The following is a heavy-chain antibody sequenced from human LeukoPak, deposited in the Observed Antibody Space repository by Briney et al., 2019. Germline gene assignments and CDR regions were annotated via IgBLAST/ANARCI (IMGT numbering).Heavy chain of an antibody. V-gene: IGHV4-39*01. Sequence: SETLSLTCSFSGGSSSSSPYCWGWIRQPPGKGLQWIGNICNSGNTYYNPSLNTRVTISVDTFRNQFSLRLSSVTAADTAVYYCARLPTGYPNWFDPWGQGTLVTVSS. J-gene: IGHJ5*02. CDR3: ARLPTGYPNWFDP. D-gene: IGHD3-9*01. CDR1: GGSSSSSPYC. CDR2: ICNSGNT.